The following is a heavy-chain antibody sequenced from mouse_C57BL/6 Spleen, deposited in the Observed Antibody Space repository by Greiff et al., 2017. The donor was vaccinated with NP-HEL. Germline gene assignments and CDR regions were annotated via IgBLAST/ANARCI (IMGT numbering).Heavy chain of an antibody. Sequence: VQLQQSGPELVKPGASVKISCKASGYAFSSSWMNWVKQRPGKGLVWIGRFYPGDGDTNYNGQFKGKATLTAAKSSRPAYMQLSSLTSEDSAVYFCARTVTTVVKDWGQGTTLTVSS. CDR2: FYPGDGDT. D-gene: IGHD1-1*01. J-gene: IGHJ2*01. CDR1: GYAFSSSW. CDR3: ARTVTTVVKD. V-gene: IGHV1-82*01.